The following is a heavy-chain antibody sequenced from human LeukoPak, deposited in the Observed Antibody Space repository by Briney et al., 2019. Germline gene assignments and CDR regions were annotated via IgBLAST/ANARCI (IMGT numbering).Heavy chain of an antibody. CDR3: ASRNDILTGYIFDF. D-gene: IGHD3-9*01. CDR2: IYYSGST. Sequence: SETLSLTCTVSGGSVSSSIYYWGWIRQPPGKGLEWIGSIYYSGSTSYNPSLKSRVTISVDTSKNQFSLKLTSVTAADTAVYYCASRNDILTGYIFDFWGQGTLVTVSS. J-gene: IGHJ4*02. CDR1: GGSVSSSIYY. V-gene: IGHV4-39*01.